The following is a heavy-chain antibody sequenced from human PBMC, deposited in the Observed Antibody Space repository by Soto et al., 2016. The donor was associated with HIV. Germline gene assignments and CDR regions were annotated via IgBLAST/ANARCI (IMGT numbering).Heavy chain of an antibody. V-gene: IGHV3-74*01. D-gene: IGHD3-16*01. J-gene: IGHJ6*03. Sequence: EVQLVESGGGLVQPGGSLRLSCAASGFTFSSYWMHWVRQAPGKGLVWVSRINSDGSSTSYADSVKGRFTISRDNAKNTLYLQMNSLRAEDTAVYYCARGHWGSSSDYYYYYYMDVWGKGTTVTVSS. CDR1: GFTFSSYW. CDR2: INSDGSST. CDR3: ARGHWGSSSDYYYYYYMDV.